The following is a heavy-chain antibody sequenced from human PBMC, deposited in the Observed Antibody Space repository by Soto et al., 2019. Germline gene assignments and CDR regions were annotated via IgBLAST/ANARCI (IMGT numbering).Heavy chain of an antibody. CDR2: ISYDGSNK. CDR1: GFTFSSYA. J-gene: IGHJ4*02. Sequence: GSLRLSCAASGFTFSSYAMHWVRQAPGKGLEWVAVISYDGSNKYYADSVKGRFTISRDNSKNTLYLQMNSLRAEDTAVYYCARDPSDVLYGSFFDYWGQGTLVTVSS. D-gene: IGHD3-10*01. V-gene: IGHV3-30-3*01. CDR3: ARDPSDVLYGSFFDY.